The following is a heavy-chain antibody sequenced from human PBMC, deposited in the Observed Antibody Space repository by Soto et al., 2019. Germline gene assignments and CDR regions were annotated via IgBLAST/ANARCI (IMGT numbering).Heavy chain of an antibody. CDR2: IKQDGSEK. Sequence: EVQLVESGGGLVQPGGSLRLSCAASGFTFSSYWMSWVRQAPGKGLEWVANIKQDGSEKYYVDSVKGRFTISRDNAKNSLYRQMNSLRAEDTAVYYCARTYSSSPYYYYYYYMDVWGKGTTVTVSS. V-gene: IGHV3-7*01. D-gene: IGHD6-13*01. J-gene: IGHJ6*03. CDR1: GFTFSSYW. CDR3: ARTYSSSPYYYYYYYMDV.